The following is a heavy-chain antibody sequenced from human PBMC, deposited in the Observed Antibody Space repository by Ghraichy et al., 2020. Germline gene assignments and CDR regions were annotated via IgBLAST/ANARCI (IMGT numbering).Heavy chain of an antibody. CDR2: MSNAGNAI. Sequence: GESLNISCAASGFKFSDYYMSWIRQAPGKGLEWVAYMSNAGNAIYHADSVKGRFTISRDNAKNSLYLQMNSLRAEDTALYYCARGQRAYYYGSGVWMGPGDSWGQGTLVTVSS. D-gene: IGHD3-10*01. J-gene: IGHJ4*02. V-gene: IGHV3-11*01. CDR3: ARGQRAYYYGSGVWMGPGDS. CDR1: GFKFSDYY.